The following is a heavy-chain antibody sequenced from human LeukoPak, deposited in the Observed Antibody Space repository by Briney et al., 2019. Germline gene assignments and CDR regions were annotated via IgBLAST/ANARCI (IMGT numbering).Heavy chain of an antibody. J-gene: IGHJ4*02. D-gene: IGHD3-22*01. Sequence: SETLSLTCTVSGGSISSYYWSWIRQPPGKGLEWIGYIYYSGSTNYNPSLKSRVTISVDTSKNQFSLKLSSVTAADTAVYYCARDVRCDSSGYLFDYWGQGTLVTVSS. CDR3: ARDVRCDSSGYLFDY. CDR1: GGSISSYY. CDR2: IYYSGST. V-gene: IGHV4-59*01.